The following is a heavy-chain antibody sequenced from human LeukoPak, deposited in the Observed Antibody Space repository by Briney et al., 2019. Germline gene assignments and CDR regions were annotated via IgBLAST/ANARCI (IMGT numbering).Heavy chain of an antibody. CDR3: ASSRGFFLGDSSGLRFDP. D-gene: IGHD3-22*01. CDR1: GYTFTSYG. Sequence: ASVKVSCTASGYTFTSYGISWVRQAPGQGLEWMGWISAYNGNTNYAQKLQGRVTMTTDTSTSTAYMELRSLRSDDTAVYYCASSRGFFLGDSSGLRFDPWGQGTLVTVSS. J-gene: IGHJ5*02. CDR2: ISAYNGNT. V-gene: IGHV1-18*01.